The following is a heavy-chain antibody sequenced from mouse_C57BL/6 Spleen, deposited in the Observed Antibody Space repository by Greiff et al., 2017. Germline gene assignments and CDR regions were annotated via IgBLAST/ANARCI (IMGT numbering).Heavy chain of an antibody. CDR1: GYEFSSSW. V-gene: IGHV1-82*01. CDR3: ARQLRLQGNAMDY. J-gene: IGHJ4*01. Sequence: VQLQQSGPELVKPGASVKISCKASGYEFSSSWMNWVKQRPGKGLEWIGRIYPGDGDTNYNGKFKGKATLTADKSSSTAYMQLSSLTSEDSAVYFCARQLRLQGNAMDYRGQGPSVTVAS. CDR2: IYPGDGDT. D-gene: IGHD3-2*02.